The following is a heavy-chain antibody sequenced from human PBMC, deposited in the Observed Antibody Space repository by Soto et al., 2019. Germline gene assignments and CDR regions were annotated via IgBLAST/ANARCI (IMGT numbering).Heavy chain of an antibody. CDR1: GASIDNNGYS. CDR2: NNNRADT. V-gene: IGHV4-31*11. CDR3: ARGGSGWKAFNWFDP. J-gene: IGHJ5*02. Sequence: PSETLSLTCAVSGASIDNNGYSWTWIRQHPGKGLEWIGTNNNRADTYYNPSLKSRLTISLDTSQDHFSLRLNAVTAADTAIYYCARGGSGWKAFNWFDPWGQGIMVTVSS. D-gene: IGHD6-19*01.